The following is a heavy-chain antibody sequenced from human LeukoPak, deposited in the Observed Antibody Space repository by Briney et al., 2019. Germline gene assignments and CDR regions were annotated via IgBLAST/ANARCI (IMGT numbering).Heavy chain of an antibody. V-gene: IGHV5-51*01. J-gene: IGHJ4*02. Sequence: GESLKISCKGSGYSFTNYWIAWVRQLPGRGLEWMVIINPSDSDTRYSPSFQGKVTISADKYISTAYLQWSSLKASDSAMYYCARAWNFDYWGQGTLVTVSS. D-gene: IGHD1-1*01. CDR2: INPSDSDT. CDR3: ARAWNFDY. CDR1: GYSFTNYW.